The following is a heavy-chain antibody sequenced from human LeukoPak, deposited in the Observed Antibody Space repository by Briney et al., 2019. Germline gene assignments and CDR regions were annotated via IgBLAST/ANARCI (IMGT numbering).Heavy chain of an antibody. J-gene: IGHJ4*02. V-gene: IGHV3-9*03. Sequence: GGSLRLSCVTSGFTFGDYTMHWVRQVPGKGLEWLSGITWDGGNLAYADSVKGRFTISRDNARNSLYLQMNSLRNEDMAFYFCARGYTFHGVAHDSGYFDYWGPGTLVTVSS. D-gene: IGHD3-3*01. CDR1: GFTFGDYT. CDR3: ARGYTFHGVAHDSGYFDY. CDR2: ITWDGGNL.